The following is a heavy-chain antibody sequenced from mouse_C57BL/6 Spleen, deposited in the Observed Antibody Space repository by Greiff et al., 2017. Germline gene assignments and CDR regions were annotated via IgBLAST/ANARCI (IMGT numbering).Heavy chain of an antibody. CDR3: AKNWNTVVTYYYAMDY. V-gene: IGHV2-5*01. D-gene: IGHD1-1*01. CDR1: GSSLTSYG. Sequence: VMLVESGPGLVQPSQSLSITCNVSGSSLTSYGVHWVRQSPGKGLEWLGVIWRGGSTDYNAAFMSRLSITKDNSKSQVFFKMNSLQADDTAIDYGAKNWNTVVTYYYAMDYWGQGTSVTVSS. J-gene: IGHJ4*01. CDR2: IWRGGST.